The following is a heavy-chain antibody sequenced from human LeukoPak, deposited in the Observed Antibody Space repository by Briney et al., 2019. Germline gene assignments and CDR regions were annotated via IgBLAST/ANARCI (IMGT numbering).Heavy chain of an antibody. J-gene: IGHJ5*02. CDR3: ARGLPMATHNWFDP. D-gene: IGHD5-24*01. CDR1: GGSFSGYY. Sequence: SGTLSLTCAVYGGSFSGYYWSWIRQPPGKGLEWIGEINHSGSTNYNPSLKSRVTISVDTSKNQFSLKLSSVTAADTAVYYCARGLPMATHNWFDPWGQGTLVTVSS. CDR2: INHSGST. V-gene: IGHV4-34*01.